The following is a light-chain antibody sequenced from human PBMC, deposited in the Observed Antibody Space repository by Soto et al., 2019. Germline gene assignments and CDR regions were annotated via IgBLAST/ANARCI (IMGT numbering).Light chain of an antibody. CDR3: QSYDSSLSVV. J-gene: IGLJ2*01. CDR1: SSNIGAGYD. Sequence: QSVPTQPPSVSGAPGQRVTISCTGSSSNIGAGYDVHWYQQPPGTAPKLLIYVNSNRPSGVPDRFSGSKSGTSASLAITGLQAEDEADYYCQSYDSSLSVVFGGGTKLTVL. CDR2: VNS. V-gene: IGLV1-40*01.